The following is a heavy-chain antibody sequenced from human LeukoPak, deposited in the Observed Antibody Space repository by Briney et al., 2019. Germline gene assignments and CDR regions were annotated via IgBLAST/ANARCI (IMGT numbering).Heavy chain of an antibody. CDR1: GYTFTGYY. D-gene: IGHD3-3*01. J-gene: IGHJ3*02. V-gene: IGHV1-2*02. CDR2: INPNSGGT. CDR3: ARDGNYDFWSGYYTAGAFDI. Sequence: ASVKVSCKASGYTFTGYYMHWVRQAPGQGLEWMGWINPNSGGTNYAQKFQGRVTMTRDTSISTAYMELSRLRSDDTAVYYCARDGNYDFWSGYYTAGAFDIWGQGTMVTVSS.